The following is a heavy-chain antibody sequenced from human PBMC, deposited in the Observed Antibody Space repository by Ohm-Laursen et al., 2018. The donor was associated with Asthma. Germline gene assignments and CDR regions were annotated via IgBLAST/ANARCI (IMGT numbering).Heavy chain of an antibody. Sequence: SLRLSCTASGFTFSSYSMNWVRQAPGKGLEWVSYISSASSTIYYADSVKGRFTISRDNSKNTLYLQMNSLRAEDTAVYYCAKVSGIAPDYAYYYYGMDVWGQGTTVTVSS. V-gene: IGHV3-48*01. CDR1: GFTFSSYS. CDR3: AKVSGIAPDYAYYYYGMDV. CDR2: ISSASSTI. D-gene: IGHD6-25*01. J-gene: IGHJ6*02.